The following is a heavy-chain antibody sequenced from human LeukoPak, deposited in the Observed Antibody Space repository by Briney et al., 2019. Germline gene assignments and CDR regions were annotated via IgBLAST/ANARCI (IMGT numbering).Heavy chain of an antibody. CDR1: GYTFTSYG. J-gene: IGHJ4*02. CDR3: ARDFRPWLVRSEGPNDY. CDR2: ISAYNGNT. V-gene: IGHV1-18*01. D-gene: IGHD6-19*01. Sequence: GASVKVSCKASGYTFTSYGISWVRQAPGQGLEWMGWISAYNGNTNYAQKLQGRVTMTTDTSTSTAYMELRSLRSDDTAVYYCARDFRPWLVRSEGPNDYWGQGTLVTVSS.